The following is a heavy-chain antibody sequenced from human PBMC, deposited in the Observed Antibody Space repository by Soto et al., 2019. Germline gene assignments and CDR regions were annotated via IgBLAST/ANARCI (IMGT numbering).Heavy chain of an antibody. CDR3: DSGLVTTLHY. J-gene: IGHJ4*02. CDR1: GGSISRGGYS. V-gene: IGHV4-30-2*01. D-gene: IGHD4-17*01. Sequence: SETLSLTCAVSGGSISRGGYSWSWIRQPPGKGLEWIGYIYHNGSTYYNPSLKSRVTISVDRSKNQFSLKLSSVTAADTAVYYCDSGLVTTLHYWGQGTLVTVSS. CDR2: IYHNGST.